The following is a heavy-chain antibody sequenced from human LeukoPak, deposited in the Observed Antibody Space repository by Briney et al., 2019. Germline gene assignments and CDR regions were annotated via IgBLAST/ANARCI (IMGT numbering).Heavy chain of an antibody. CDR1: GGSISSSSYY. V-gene: IGHV4-39*01. Sequence: SETLSLTCTVSGGSISSSSYYWGWTRQPPGKGLEWIGSIYYSGSTYYNPSLKSRVTISVDTSKNQFSLKLSSVTAADTAVYYCAISVEMATISFDYWGQGTLVTVSS. CDR2: IYYSGST. J-gene: IGHJ4*02. D-gene: IGHD5-24*01. CDR3: AISVEMATISFDY.